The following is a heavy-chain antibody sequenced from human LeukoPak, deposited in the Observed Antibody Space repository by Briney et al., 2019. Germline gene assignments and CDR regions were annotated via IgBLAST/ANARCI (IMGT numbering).Heavy chain of an antibody. CDR2: ISGYNGNT. CDR1: GYTFTGYY. Sequence: ASVKVSCKASGYTFTGYYMHWVRQAPGQGLEWMGWISGYNGNTNYAQKFQGRVTMTTDTSTSTAYMELRSLRSDDTAVYYCARDQYLVVVPAAPFDIWGQGTMVTVSS. V-gene: IGHV1-18*04. CDR3: ARDQYLVVVPAAPFDI. D-gene: IGHD2-2*01. J-gene: IGHJ3*02.